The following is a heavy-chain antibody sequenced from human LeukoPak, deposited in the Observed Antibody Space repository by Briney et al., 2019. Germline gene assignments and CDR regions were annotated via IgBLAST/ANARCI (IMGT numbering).Heavy chain of an antibody. J-gene: IGHJ4*02. V-gene: IGHV3-21*01. Sequence: GGSLRLSCAASGFTFSSYSMNWVRQAPAKGLEWVSSISSSSSYTYYADSVKGRFTISRDNAKNSLYLQMNSLRAEDTAVYYCARAYSSIPEGYWGQGTLVTVSS. CDR2: ISSSSSYT. D-gene: IGHD6-13*01. CDR1: GFTFSSYS. CDR3: ARAYSSIPEGY.